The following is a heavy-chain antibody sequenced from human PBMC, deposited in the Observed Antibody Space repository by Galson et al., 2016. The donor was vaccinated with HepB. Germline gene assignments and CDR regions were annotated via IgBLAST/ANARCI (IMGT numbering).Heavy chain of an antibody. D-gene: IGHD3-10*01. CDR1: GGSINSNTW. CDR2: IYHTGST. Sequence: SETLSLTCAVSGGSINSNTWWSWVRQPPGKGLEWIGEIYHTGSTNYNLPLKSRVTISVDKSKTQCSLKLTSVTAADTAVYYCARGVAYFQHWGQGTLVTVSS. V-gene: IGHV4-4*02. CDR3: ARGVAYFQH. J-gene: IGHJ1*01.